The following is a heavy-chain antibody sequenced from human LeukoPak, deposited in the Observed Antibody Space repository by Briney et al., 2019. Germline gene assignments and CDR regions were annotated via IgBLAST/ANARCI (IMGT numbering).Heavy chain of an antibody. Sequence: GGSLRLSCAASGFTVSSNYMSWVRQAPGKGLEWVSVIYSGGSTYYADSVKGRFTISRDNSKNTLYLQMNSLRAEDTAVYYCARDYNYYDSSGLDYWGQGTLVTVSS. CDR2: IYSGGST. CDR1: GFTVSSNY. V-gene: IGHV3-53*01. D-gene: IGHD3-22*01. J-gene: IGHJ4*02. CDR3: ARDYNYYDSSGLDY.